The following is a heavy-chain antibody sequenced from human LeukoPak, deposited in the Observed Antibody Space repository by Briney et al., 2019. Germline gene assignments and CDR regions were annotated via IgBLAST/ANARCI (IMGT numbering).Heavy chain of an antibody. CDR3: ASLRFGDSYFDL. D-gene: IGHD3-10*01. V-gene: IGHV4-38-2*02. CDR2: VYQSGHA. CDR1: NYSARSDVH. Sequence: SGTLSLTCKVSNYSARSDVHWSWIRQSPGRGLEWIASVYQSGHAYYSPSLKSRVLISFDTSKKELSLKINSVTATDTALYYCASLRFGDSYFDLWGQGTQVTVSS. J-gene: IGHJ4*02.